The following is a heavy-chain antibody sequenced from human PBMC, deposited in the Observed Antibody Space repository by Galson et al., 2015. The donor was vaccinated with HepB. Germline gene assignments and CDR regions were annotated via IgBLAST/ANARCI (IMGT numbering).Heavy chain of an antibody. V-gene: IGHV3-21*01. D-gene: IGHD3-10*01. CDR2: ISSSSSYI. J-gene: IGHJ4*02. Sequence: SLRLSCAASGFTFSSYSMNWVRQAPGKGLEWVSSISSSSSYIYYADSVKGRFTISRDNAKNSLYLQMNSLRAEDTAVYYCARATMVRGVSIGYWGQGTLVTVSS. CDR1: GFTFSSYS. CDR3: ARATMVRGVSIGY.